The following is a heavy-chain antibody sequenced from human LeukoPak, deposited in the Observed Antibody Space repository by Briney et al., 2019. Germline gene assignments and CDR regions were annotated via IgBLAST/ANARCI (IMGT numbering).Heavy chain of an antibody. V-gene: IGHV3-30*18. CDR2: ISYDGSNK. Sequence: PGGSLRLSCAASGFTFSSYGMHWVRQAPGKGLEWVAVISYDGSNKYYADPVKGRFTISRDNSKNTLYLQMNSLRAEDTAVYYCAKARHPYGSGSYFDYWGQGTLVTVSS. D-gene: IGHD3-10*01. CDR1: GFTFSSYG. CDR3: AKARHPYGSGSYFDY. J-gene: IGHJ4*02.